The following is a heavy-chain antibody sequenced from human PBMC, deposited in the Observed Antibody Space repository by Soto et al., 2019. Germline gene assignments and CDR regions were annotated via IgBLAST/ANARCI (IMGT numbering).Heavy chain of an antibody. D-gene: IGHD1-7*01. CDR3: ARGGLELGNFHFDY. CDR2: INQSGST. CDR1: GGSFSGHY. J-gene: IGHJ4*02. V-gene: IGHV4-34*01. Sequence: PSETLSLTCAVYGGSFSGHYCSWIRQTPGKGLEWIGEINQSGSTNYNPSLKSRVTISIDTSKNQFSLKLSSVTAADTAVYYCARGGLELGNFHFDYWGQGTLVTVS.